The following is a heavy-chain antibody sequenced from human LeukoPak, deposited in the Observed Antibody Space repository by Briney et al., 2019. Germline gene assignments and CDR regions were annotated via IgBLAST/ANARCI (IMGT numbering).Heavy chain of an antibody. CDR1: GGSISSYY. Sequence: SETLSLTCTVSGGSISSYYWSWIRQPAGKGLEWIGRIYTSGSTNYNPSLKSRVTMSVDTSKNQFSLKLSSVTAADTAVYYCARDAAIAYCGGDCYSLLDYWGQGTLVTVSS. V-gene: IGHV4-4*07. CDR2: IYTSGST. D-gene: IGHD2-21*01. J-gene: IGHJ4*02. CDR3: ARDAAIAYCGGDCYSLLDY.